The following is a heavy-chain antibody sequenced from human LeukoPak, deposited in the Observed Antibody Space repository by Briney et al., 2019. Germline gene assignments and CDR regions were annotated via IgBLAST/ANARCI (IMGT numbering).Heavy chain of an antibody. CDR2: IYYSGST. J-gene: IGHJ3*02. V-gene: IGHV4-31*03. Sequence: SQTLSLTCTVSGGSISSGGYYWSWIRQHPGKGLEWIGYIYYSGSTYYNPSLKSRVTISVDTSKNQFSLKLSSVTAADTAVYYCVREFPSYSSSWPMDKNAFDIWGQGTMVTVSS. CDR1: GGSISSGGYY. D-gene: IGHD6-13*01. CDR3: VREFPSYSSSWPMDKNAFDI.